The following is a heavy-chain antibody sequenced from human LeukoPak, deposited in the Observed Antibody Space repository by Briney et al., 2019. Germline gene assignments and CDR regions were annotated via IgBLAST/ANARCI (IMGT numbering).Heavy chain of an antibody. CDR2: IDWDDDR. Sequence: SGPALVKPTQTLTLTCTFSGFSLSTSGMCVSWIRQPPGKALEWLARIDWDDDRYYNASLKTRLTISKDTSKNQVVLTMANTDPVDTATYYCARSSRDHYYNYGMDVWGQGTTVTVSS. CDR1: GFSLSTSGMC. V-gene: IGHV2-70*11. J-gene: IGHJ6*02. D-gene: IGHD5-24*01. CDR3: ARSSRDHYYNYGMDV.